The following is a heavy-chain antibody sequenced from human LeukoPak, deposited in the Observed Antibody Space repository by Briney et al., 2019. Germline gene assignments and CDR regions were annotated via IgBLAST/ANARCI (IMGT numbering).Heavy chain of an antibody. CDR1: GFTFSGSA. Sequence: PGGSLRLSCAASGFTFSGSAIHWVRQASGKGLEWVGRIRSKANSYATAYAASVKGRFTISRYDSKNTAYLQMNSLKTEDTAVYYCTRLGDSSGYYYIEDYWGQGTLVTVSS. CDR3: TRLGDSSGYYYIEDY. D-gene: IGHD3-22*01. V-gene: IGHV3-73*01. CDR2: IRSKANSYAT. J-gene: IGHJ4*02.